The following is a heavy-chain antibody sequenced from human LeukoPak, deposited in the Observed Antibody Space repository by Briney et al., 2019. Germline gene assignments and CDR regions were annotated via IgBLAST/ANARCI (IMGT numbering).Heavy chain of an antibody. V-gene: IGHV4-4*02. CDR1: GDSISSNNW. CDR2: IYHSGST. D-gene: IGHD1-26*01. Sequence: SGTLSLTCAVSGDSISSNNWWSWVRQPPGKGLEWVGEIYHSGSTNCNPSLKSRVTISVDKSKNQFSLKLSSVTAADTAVYYCARRSRGASLDYWGQGTLVTVSS. CDR3: ARRSRGASLDY. J-gene: IGHJ4*02.